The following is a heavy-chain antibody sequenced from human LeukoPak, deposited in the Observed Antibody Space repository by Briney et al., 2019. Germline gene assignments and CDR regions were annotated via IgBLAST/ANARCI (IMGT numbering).Heavy chain of an antibody. D-gene: IGHD6-25*01. CDR1: GFTFSSYG. CDR2: IWYDGSNK. V-gene: IGHV3-33*01. J-gene: IGHJ4*02. CDR3: ARDTGAAAANLEFDY. Sequence: GRSLRLSCAASGFTFSSYGMHWVRQAPGKGLEWVAVIWYDGSNKYYADSVKGRFTISRDNSKNTLYLQMNSLRAEDTAVYYCARDTGAAAANLEFDYWGQGTLVTVSS.